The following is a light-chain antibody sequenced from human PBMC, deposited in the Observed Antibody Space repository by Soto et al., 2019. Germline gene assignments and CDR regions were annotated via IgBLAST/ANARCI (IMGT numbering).Light chain of an antibody. CDR1: TSDVGRYNY. Sequence: QSALSQPASVSGSPGQSITISCTGTTSDVGRYNYVSWYQQHPGKAPKLIIYDVSNRPSGVSNRFSGSKSGNTASLTISGLQAEDEADYYCNSYTSSSTYVFGTATKLPVL. CDR3: NSYTSSSTYV. J-gene: IGLJ1*01. V-gene: IGLV2-14*01. CDR2: DVS.